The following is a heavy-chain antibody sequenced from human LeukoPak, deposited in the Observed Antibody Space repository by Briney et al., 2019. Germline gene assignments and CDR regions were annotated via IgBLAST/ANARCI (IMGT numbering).Heavy chain of an antibody. CDR3: ARDVVGASLLDY. CDR2: ISAHNGNT. V-gene: IGHV1-18*01. CDR1: GYTFTSYG. J-gene: IGHJ4*02. Sequence: ASVKVSCKASGYTFTSYGISWVRQAPGQGLEWMGWISAHNGNTNYAQKLQGRVTMTTDTSTSTAYMELRSLRSDDTAVYYCARDVVGASLLDYWGQGTLVTVSS. D-gene: IGHD1-26*01.